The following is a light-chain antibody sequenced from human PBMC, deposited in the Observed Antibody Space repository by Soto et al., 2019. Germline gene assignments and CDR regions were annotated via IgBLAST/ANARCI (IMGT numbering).Light chain of an antibody. Sequence: EIVLPLSPGTLSLSPGERATLSCRLSQRVSNNYSAWYPQTPGQARRLLIYDASNRATGIPDRVSGSGFGTDFTLTISRVAPEDFAVYYCQHYGRSPGLFTFGPGTKVDIK. CDR3: QHYGRSPGLFT. V-gene: IGKV3-20*01. CDR1: QRVSNNY. J-gene: IGKJ3*01. CDR2: DAS.